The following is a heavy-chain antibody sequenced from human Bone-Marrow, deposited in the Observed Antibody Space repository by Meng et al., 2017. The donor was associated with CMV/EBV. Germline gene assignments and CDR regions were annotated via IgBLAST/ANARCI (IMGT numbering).Heavy chain of an antibody. D-gene: IGHD5-18*01. CDR3: ARTAYSYELWGSYGMDV. Sequence: GESLKIPCAASGFTFSSYAMHWVRQAPGKGLEWVAVISYDGSNKYYAASVKGRFTNSSDKSKNTLYLQMNSLRGGDTAVYYCARTAYSYELWGSYGMDVWGQGTTVTVSS. V-gene: IGHV3-30*04. CDR1: GFTFSSYA. CDR2: ISYDGSNK. J-gene: IGHJ6*02.